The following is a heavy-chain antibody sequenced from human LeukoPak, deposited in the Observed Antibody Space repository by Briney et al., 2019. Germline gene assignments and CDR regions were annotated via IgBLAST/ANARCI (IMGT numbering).Heavy chain of an antibody. J-gene: IGHJ6*02. CDR2: INQVGSEK. D-gene: IGHD3-3*01. CDR3: ARATYYDFWSGYYMKGPADYYGMDV. Sequence: GGSLRLSCASSVLTFSSCWRSAVGQAPWKGVEGVAHINQVGSEKYYVDSVKGRFTISRDNAKNSLYLQMNSLRAEDTAVYYCARATYYDFWSGYYMKGPADYYGMDVWGQGTTVTVSS. V-gene: IGHV3-7*01. CDR1: VLTFSSCW.